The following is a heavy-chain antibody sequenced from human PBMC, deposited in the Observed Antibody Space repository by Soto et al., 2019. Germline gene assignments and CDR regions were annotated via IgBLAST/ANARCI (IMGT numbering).Heavy chain of an antibody. CDR3: ARDVGGVGWLPDYYYYFAMDV. CDR2: ISGSGQTI. J-gene: IGHJ6*02. D-gene: IGHD6-19*01. V-gene: IGHV3-48*02. CDR1: EFTFSSFS. Sequence: GGSLRLSCAASEFTFSSFSMNWVRQAPGKGLEWLSYISGSGQTIYYADSVKGRFTISRDNAKNSLYLHMNSLRDDDTAVYYCARDVGGVGWLPDYYYYFAMDVWGQGTTVTVSS.